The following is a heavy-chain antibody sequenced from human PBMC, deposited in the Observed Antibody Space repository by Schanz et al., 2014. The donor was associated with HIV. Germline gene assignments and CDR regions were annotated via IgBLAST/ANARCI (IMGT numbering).Heavy chain of an antibody. V-gene: IGHV1-2*02. CDR2: INPDNAGR. D-gene: IGHD3-16*02. Sequence: QVQLVQSGAAVKKPGASVKVSCKASGYTFIGYYMHWVRQAPGQGLEWMGWINPDNAGRNYAQKFQGRVTMTRDTSISPAFMELSRLRSDDTAVYYCAPCRCDGELSLLRYWGQGTLVTVSS. CDR1: GYTFIGYY. CDR3: APCRCDGELSLLRY. J-gene: IGHJ4*02.